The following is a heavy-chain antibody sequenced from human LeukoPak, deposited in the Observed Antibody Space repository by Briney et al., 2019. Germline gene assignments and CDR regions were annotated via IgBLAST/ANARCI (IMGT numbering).Heavy chain of an antibody. CDR3: ASERRYSSGRWDYYFDY. CDR2: INHSGGI. J-gene: IGHJ4*02. V-gene: IGHV4-34*01. Sequence: SETLSLTCAVYGGSFSSYYWGWIRQPPGKGLEWIGEINHSGGINYNPSLKSRVTISVDTPKNQFSLRLSSVAAADTAVYYCASERRYSSGRWDYYFDYWGQGTLVTVSS. CDR1: GGSFSSYY. D-gene: IGHD6-19*01.